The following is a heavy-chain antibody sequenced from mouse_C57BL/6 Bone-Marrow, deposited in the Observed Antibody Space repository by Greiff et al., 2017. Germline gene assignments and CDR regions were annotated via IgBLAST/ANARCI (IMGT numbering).Heavy chain of an antibody. Sequence: QVQLQQPGAELVKPGASVKMSCKASGYTFTSYWITWVKQRPGQGLEWIGDIYPGSGSTNYNEKFKSKATLTVDTSSSTAYMQPSSLTSEDSAVYYCARPPYYEGRFAYWGQGTLVTVSA. CDR1: GYTFTSYW. J-gene: IGHJ3*01. V-gene: IGHV1-55*01. D-gene: IGHD1-1*01. CDR2: IYPGSGST. CDR3: ARPPYYEGRFAY.